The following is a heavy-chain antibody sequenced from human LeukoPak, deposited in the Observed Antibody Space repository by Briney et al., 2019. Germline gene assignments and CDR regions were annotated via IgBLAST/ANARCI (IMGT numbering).Heavy chain of an antibody. CDR3: VRDDSYGSGSSSYTPDYFHAMDV. CDR2: INHSGST. V-gene: IGHV4-34*01. Sequence: SETLSLTCAVYGGSFSGYYWSWIRQPPGKGLEWIGEINHSGSTNHNPSLKSRVTISVDTSKNQFSLKLSSVTAADTAVYYCVRDDSYGSGSSSYTPDYFHAMDVWGQGTTVIVSS. CDR1: GGSFSGYY. J-gene: IGHJ6*02. D-gene: IGHD3-10*01.